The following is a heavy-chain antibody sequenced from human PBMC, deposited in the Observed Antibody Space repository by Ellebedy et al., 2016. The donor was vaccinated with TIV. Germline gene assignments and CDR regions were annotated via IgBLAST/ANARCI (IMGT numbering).Heavy chain of an antibody. CDR2: ISYCGTT. CDR1: GGSISTTGYY. V-gene: IGHV4-39*02. D-gene: IGHD5-24*01. Sequence: MPSETLSLTCTVSGGSISTTGYYWGWIRQPPGKGLEWIGSISYCGTTYYNPSLKSRVIISVDTSKIHFSLSSVPAADTAVYYCASAHRDVYTNYYYGLDVWGQGTTVTVSS. CDR3: ASAHRDVYTNYYYGLDV. J-gene: IGHJ6*02.